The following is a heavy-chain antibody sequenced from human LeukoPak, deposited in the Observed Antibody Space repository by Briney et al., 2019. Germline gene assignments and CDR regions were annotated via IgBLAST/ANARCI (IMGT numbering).Heavy chain of an antibody. J-gene: IGHJ6*02. V-gene: IGHV4-59*11. CDR2: VSYSGTS. D-gene: IGHD5-12*01. CDR1: GASLSSHS. CDR3: ARESGYVMDPHYYYGLDV. Sequence: PSETLSLTCSVSGASLSSHSWSWIRQPPGKGLEWIGFVSYSGTSTYAPSLKSRVTISGDMSKNQFHLNLTSVTVADTAIYYCARESGYVMDPHYYYGLDVWGPGTPVTVS.